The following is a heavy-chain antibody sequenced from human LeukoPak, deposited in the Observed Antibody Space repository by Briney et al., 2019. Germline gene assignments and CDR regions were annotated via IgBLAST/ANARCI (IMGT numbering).Heavy chain of an antibody. J-gene: IGHJ4*02. CDR2: IHYSGST. V-gene: IGHV4-59*01. Sequence: SETLSLTCTVSGASISSYSWNWIRQPPGKGLEWIGYIHYSGSTDQNPALKSRVSISVDTSKNLFSLKLSSVTAADTAVYYCAGGWDGYPFDYWGQGILVTVSS. CDR1: GASISSYS. D-gene: IGHD5-18*01. CDR3: AGGWDGYPFDY.